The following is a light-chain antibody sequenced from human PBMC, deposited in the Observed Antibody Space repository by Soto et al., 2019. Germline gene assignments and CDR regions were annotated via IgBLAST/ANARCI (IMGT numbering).Light chain of an antibody. CDR3: ETWDNDNVV. Sequence: QTVVTQSSAASASPGSSVKLTCTLSSGHSGYIIAWHLQQPGQAPRYLMRVEVSGIYNKGSGVPDRFSGSSSGADRHLVISNLQSEDEADYYCETWDNDNVVFGGGTKLTVL. V-gene: IGLV4-60*03. J-gene: IGLJ2*01. CDR1: SGHSGYI. CDR2: VEVSGIY.